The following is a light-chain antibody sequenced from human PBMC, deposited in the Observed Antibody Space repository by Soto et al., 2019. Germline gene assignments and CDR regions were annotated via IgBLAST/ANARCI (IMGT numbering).Light chain of an antibody. Sequence: EIVMTQSPATLSVSPGERATLSCRASQSVSSDLAWYHQKPGQAPRLLIYGASTRASGIPARFSGSWSVTEFTLTINSLQSEDFAVYYCQQYNNWPRTFGQGTKVEIK. J-gene: IGKJ1*01. V-gene: IGKV3-15*01. CDR3: QQYNNWPRT. CDR1: QSVSSD. CDR2: GAS.